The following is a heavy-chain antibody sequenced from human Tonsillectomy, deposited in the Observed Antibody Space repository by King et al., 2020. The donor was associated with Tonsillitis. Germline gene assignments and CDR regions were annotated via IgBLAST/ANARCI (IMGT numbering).Heavy chain of an antibody. D-gene: IGHD3-9*01. CDR1: GFTFSSDA. CDR2: IYSGGSST. V-gene: IGHV3-23*03. Sequence: VQLVESGGGLVQPGGSLRLSCAASGFTFSSDAMSWVRQAPGQGLEWVSVIYSGGSSTYYADSVKGRFTISRDNSKNTLYLQMNSLRAEVTAVYYCAKYMYYDILTGYSAFDIWGQGTMVTVSS. J-gene: IGHJ3*02. CDR3: AKYMYYDILTGYSAFDI.